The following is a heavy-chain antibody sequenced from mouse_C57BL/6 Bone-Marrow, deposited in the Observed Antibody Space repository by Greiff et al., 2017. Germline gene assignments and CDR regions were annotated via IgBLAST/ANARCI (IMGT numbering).Heavy chain of an antibody. CDR3: ARWLPYYVDY. Sequence: EVKLQESGGGLVKPGGSLKLSCAASGFTFSSYAMSWVRQTPEKRLEWVATISDGGSYTCYPDNVKGRFTISRDNAKNNLYLQMSHLKAEDTAMYYCARWLPYYVDYWGQGTTLTVSS. CDR2: ISDGGSYT. CDR1: GFTFSSYA. J-gene: IGHJ2*01. D-gene: IGHD2-2*01. V-gene: IGHV5-4*03.